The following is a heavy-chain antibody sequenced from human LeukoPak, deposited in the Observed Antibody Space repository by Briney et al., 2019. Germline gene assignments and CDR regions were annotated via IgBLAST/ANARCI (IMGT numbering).Heavy chain of an antibody. V-gene: IGHV4-39*01. CDR2: IYYSGST. Sequence: SETLSLTYTVSGDSISSSSYYWGWIRQPPGKGLEWIGRIYYSGSTYYNPSLKSRVTISVDTSKNQFSLKLSSVTAADTAVYYCARQPISASYYFDYWGQGTLVTVSS. CDR3: ARQPISASYYFDY. J-gene: IGHJ4*02. D-gene: IGHD2-21*01. CDR1: GDSISSSSYY.